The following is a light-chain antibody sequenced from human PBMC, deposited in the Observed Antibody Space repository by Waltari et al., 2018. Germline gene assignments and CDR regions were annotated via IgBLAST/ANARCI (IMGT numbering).Light chain of an antibody. V-gene: IGKV3-20*01. CDR1: QSLRSDY. J-gene: IGKJ3*01. CDR2: SAY. Sequence: EIVLTQSPGTLSLSPGERVTLSCRASQSLRSDYLAWYQQKPGQAPRLLIYSAYTRATGIPDRFRGSGSGTDFNLTISRREPEDFAVYYCHQYGDSVTPFGPGTKVEIK. CDR3: HQYGDSVTP.